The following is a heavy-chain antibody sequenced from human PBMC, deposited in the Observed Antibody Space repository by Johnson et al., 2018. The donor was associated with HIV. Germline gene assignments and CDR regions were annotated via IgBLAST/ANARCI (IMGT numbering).Heavy chain of an antibody. CDR2: ISYDGSNK. CDR1: GFTFSSYA. D-gene: IGHD5-12*01. J-gene: IGHJ3*01. Sequence: VQLVESGGGVVQPGRSLRLSCAASGFTFSSYAMHWVRQAPGKGLEWVAVISYDGSNKYYADSLRGRFTISRDNSKNTLYLQMSSLRTDETAIYFCASGDDEGVWGQGKMVTVSS. V-gene: IGHV3-30*04. CDR3: ASGDDEGV.